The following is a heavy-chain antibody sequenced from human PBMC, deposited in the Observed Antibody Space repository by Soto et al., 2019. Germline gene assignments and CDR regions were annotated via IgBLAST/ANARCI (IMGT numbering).Heavy chain of an antibody. V-gene: IGHV4-4*02. J-gene: IGHJ5*01. Sequence: QVHLQESGPGLVQSSGTLSLTCGVSGAPISTGNWWTWVRQPPGKGLEWIGEIYHGGNTNYRPSLKSRVTISVDKAKHHFSLRLSSVTAADTAVYYCARHSSYYYDSSAYYDSWGQGALVTVSS. CDR2: IYHGGNT. CDR3: ARHSSYYYDSSAYYDS. D-gene: IGHD3-22*01. CDR1: GAPISTGNW.